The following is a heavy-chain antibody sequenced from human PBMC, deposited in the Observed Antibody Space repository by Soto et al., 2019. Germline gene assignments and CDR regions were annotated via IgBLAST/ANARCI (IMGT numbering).Heavy chain of an antibody. CDR3: ARATYYDFWSGYGDAFDI. D-gene: IGHD3-3*01. Sequence: QVQLVQSGAEVKKPGASVKVSCKASGYTFTSYYMHWVRQAPGQGLEWRGIINPSGGSTSYAQKFQGRVTMTRDTSTSTVYMELSSLRSEDTAVYYCARATYYDFWSGYGDAFDIWGQGTMVTVSS. CDR2: INPSGGST. CDR1: GYTFTSYY. V-gene: IGHV1-46*01. J-gene: IGHJ3*02.